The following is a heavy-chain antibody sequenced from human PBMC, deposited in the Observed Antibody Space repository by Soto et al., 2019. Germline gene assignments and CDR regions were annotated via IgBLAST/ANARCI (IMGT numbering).Heavy chain of an antibody. V-gene: IGHV4-31*03. CDR1: GGSISSGGYY. CDR3: ARDLWGYCGTDCYPLDV. J-gene: IGHJ6*02. Sequence: PSETLSLTCTVSGGSISSGGYYWSWIRQQPGKGLEWIGYIYYSGSTYYNPSLKSRVTISVDTSKSQFSLKLNSVTAADTAVYYCARDLWGYCGTDCYPLDVWGQGTTVTVSS. CDR2: IYYSGST. D-gene: IGHD2-21*02.